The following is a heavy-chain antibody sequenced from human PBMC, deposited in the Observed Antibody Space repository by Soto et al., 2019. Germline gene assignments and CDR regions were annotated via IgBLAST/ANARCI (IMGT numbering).Heavy chain of an antibody. V-gene: IGHV1-18*01. J-gene: IGHJ4*02. D-gene: IGHD2-21*02. Sequence: QAQLVQSGAEVKEPGASVKVSCKASGYTFTGYGITWVRQAPGQGLEWMGWASPLSATTNYAPKFQGRVTMTTDTSTNRAYMELRSLRSDDTAVYYCARGGTAEADFWGQGPLVTVSS. CDR1: GYTFTGYG. CDR3: ARGGTAEADF. CDR2: ASPLSATT.